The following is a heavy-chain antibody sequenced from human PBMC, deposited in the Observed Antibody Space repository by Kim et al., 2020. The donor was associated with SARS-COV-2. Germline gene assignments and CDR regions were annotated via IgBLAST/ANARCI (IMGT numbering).Heavy chain of an antibody. CDR1: VGFIDSYY. J-gene: IGHJ4*02. Sequence: SETLSLTCTVSVGFIDSYYWSWIRQSPGTGLEWIGSMYSSGSPNYNPSLKSRLTFSLDTSKRQFSLKLTSVTAADTAVYYCARQGLSEFDHWGQGTLVTVSS. V-gene: IGHV4-59*01. CDR3: ARQGLSEFDH. CDR2: MYSSGSP. D-gene: IGHD3-16*01.